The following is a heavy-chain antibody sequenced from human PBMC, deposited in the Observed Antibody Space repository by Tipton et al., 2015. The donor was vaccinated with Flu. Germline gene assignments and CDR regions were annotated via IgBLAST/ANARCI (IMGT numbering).Heavy chain of an antibody. Sequence: TLSLTCAVSGGSISSSNWWSWVRQPPGKGLEWIGEIYHSGSTNYNPSLKSRVTISVDKSKNQFPLKLSSVTAADTAVYYCARRRDYGDYRYSFDYWGQGTLVTVSS. J-gene: IGHJ4*02. CDR1: GGSISSSNW. CDR3: ARRRDYGDYRYSFDY. V-gene: IGHV4-4*02. CDR2: IYHSGST. D-gene: IGHD4-17*01.